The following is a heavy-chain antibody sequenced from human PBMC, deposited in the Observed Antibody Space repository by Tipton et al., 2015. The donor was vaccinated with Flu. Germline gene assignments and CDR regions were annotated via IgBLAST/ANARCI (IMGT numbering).Heavy chain of an antibody. J-gene: IGHJ5*02. CDR3: ARDLREGRITIFGVVTQFDP. CDR2: IYYSGST. CDR1: GGSISSSSYY. D-gene: IGHD3-3*01. V-gene: IGHV4-39*07. Sequence: TLSLTCTVSGGSISSSSYYWGWIRQPPGKGLEWIGRIYYSGSTYYNPSLKSRVTISVDTSKNQFSLKLSSVTAADTAVYYCARDLREGRITIFGVVTQFDPWGQGTLVTVSS.